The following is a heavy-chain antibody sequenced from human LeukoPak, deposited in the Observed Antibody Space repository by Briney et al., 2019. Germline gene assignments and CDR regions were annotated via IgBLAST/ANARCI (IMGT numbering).Heavy chain of an antibody. J-gene: IGHJ6*02. Sequence: GSSVKVSCKASGGTVSSYAISWVRQAPGQGLEWMGRIIHIFGIANYAQKFQGRVTITADKSTSTAYMELSSLRSEDTAVYYCARDRATRDGYNQAFYGMDVWGQGTTVTVSS. CDR1: GGTVSSYA. D-gene: IGHD5-24*01. V-gene: IGHV1-69*04. CDR2: IIHIFGIA. CDR3: ARDRATRDGYNQAFYGMDV.